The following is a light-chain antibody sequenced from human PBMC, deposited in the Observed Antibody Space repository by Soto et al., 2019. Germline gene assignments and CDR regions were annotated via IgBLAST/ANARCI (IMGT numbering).Light chain of an antibody. CDR2: CNS. V-gene: IGLV1-40*01. CDR3: QSYDSSSGDV. J-gene: IGLJ1*01. CDR1: NSNIVAGYD. Sequence: QSVLTQPPSVSGAPGQRVTISCTGSNSNIVAGYDVHWYQQLPGTAPKLLIYCNSNRPSGGPYRFSGSKSGTSASLAITGLQAEDEAAYYYQSYDSSSGDVFGTGTKVTVL.